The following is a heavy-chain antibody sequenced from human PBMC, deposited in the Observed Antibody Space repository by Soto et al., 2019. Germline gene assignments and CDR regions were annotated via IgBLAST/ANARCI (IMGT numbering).Heavy chain of an antibody. J-gene: IGHJ6*03. CDR1: GFTFSSYG. CDR2: ISYDGSNK. Sequence: GGSLRLSCAASGFTFSSYGMHWVRQAPGKGLEWVAVISYDGSNKYYADSVKGRFTISRDNSKNTLYLQMNSLRAEDTAVYYCAKDRARGSCHPGGDWCYMDVWGKGTTVTV. D-gene: IGHD2-15*01. CDR3: AKDRARGSCHPGGDWCYMDV. V-gene: IGHV3-30*18.